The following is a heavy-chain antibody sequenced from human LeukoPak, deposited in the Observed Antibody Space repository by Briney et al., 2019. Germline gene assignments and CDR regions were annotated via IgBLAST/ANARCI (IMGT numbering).Heavy chain of an antibody. V-gene: IGHV4-34*01. CDR2: INHSGST. CDR1: GGSFSGYY. J-gene: IGHJ4*02. Sequence: SETLSLTCAVYGGSFSGYYWSWIRQPPGKGLEWIGEINHSGSTNYNPSLKSRVTISVDTSKNQFSLKLSSVTAADTAVYYCARTPFDYWGQGTLVTVSS. CDR3: ARTPFDY.